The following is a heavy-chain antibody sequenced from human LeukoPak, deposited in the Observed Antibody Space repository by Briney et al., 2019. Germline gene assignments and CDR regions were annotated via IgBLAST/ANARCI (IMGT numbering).Heavy chain of an antibody. D-gene: IGHD2/OR15-2a*01. Sequence: YSGSTNYTPSLKRRVTISVDTSKNQFSLKLSSVTAADTAVYYCARHVIVVGSSRDAFDIWGQGTMVTVSS. J-gene: IGHJ3*02. CDR3: ARHVIVVGSSRDAFDI. V-gene: IGHV4-59*08. CDR2: YSGST.